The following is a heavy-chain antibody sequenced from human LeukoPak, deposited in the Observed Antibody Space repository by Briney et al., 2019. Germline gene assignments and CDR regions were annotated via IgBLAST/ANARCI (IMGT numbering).Heavy chain of an antibody. J-gene: IGHJ4*02. CDR1: GFTFSSYW. CDR3: AREWGIAAAGPFDY. CDR2: IKHDGSEK. V-gene: IGHV3-7*01. D-gene: IGHD6-13*01. Sequence: GGSLRLSCAASGFTFSSYWMSWVRQAPGKGLEWVANIKHDGSEKYYVDSVKGRFTISRDNAKNSLYLQMNSLRAEDTAVYYCAREWGIAAAGPFDYWGQGTLVTVSS.